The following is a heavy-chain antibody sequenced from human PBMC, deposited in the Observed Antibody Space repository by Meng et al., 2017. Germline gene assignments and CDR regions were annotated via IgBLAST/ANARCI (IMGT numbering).Heavy chain of an antibody. V-gene: IGHV4-39*07. CDR2: INHSGST. Sequence: GSLRLSCTVSGGSVSSGSYYWSWIRQPPGKGLEWIGEINHSGSTNYNPSLKSRVTISVDTSKNQFSLKLSSVTAADTAVYYCARSSLRAKDYWGQGTLVTSPQ. CDR3: ARSSLRAKDY. CDR1: GGSVSSGSYY. D-gene: IGHD4/OR15-4a*01. J-gene: IGHJ4*02.